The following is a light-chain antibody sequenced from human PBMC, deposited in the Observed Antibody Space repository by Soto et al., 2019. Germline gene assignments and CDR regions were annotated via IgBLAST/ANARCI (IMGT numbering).Light chain of an antibody. V-gene: IGLV1-51*01. J-gene: IGLJ1*01. CDR1: SSNIGNNY. Sequence: QSVLTQPPSVSAAPGQKVTISCSGSSSNIGNNYVSWYQQLPGTAPKLLIYDNSKRPSGIPDRFSGSKSGTSATLGITGLQTGDEADYYCGTWDSRLSAYVFGTGTKVTVL. CDR3: GTWDSRLSAYV. CDR2: DNS.